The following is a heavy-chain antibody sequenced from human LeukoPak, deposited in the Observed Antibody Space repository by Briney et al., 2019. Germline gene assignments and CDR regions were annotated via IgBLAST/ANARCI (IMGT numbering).Heavy chain of an antibody. Sequence: GGSLRLSCAASGFIFSSYWMSWVRQAPGKGLEWVANIKQDGSEKYYVDSVKGRFAISRDISKNTVYLQMYSLRAEDTAVYYCARGAATGPTLGLDYWGQGTLVTVSS. D-gene: IGHD6-13*01. J-gene: IGHJ4*02. V-gene: IGHV3-7*03. CDR3: ARGAATGPTLGLDY. CDR1: GFIFSSYW. CDR2: IKQDGSEK.